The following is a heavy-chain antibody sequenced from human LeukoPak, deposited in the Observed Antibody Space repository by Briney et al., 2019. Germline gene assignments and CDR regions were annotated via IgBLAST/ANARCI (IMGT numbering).Heavy chain of an antibody. J-gene: IGHJ3*02. CDR3: ARDYYGSSRHAFDI. V-gene: IGHV3-30-3*01. CDR1: GFTFNRYA. D-gene: IGHD6-13*01. CDR2: IASDGNDQ. Sequence: PGGSLRLSCAASGFTFNRYAIHWVRQAPGKGLEWVTVIASDGNDQHYADSVKGRFTISRDNSKNTVFLQMNSLRIEDTAVYYCARDYYGSSRHAFDIWGQGTVVTVST.